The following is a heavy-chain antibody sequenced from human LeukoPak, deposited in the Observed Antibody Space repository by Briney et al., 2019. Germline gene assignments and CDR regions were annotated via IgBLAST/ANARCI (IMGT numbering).Heavy chain of an antibody. CDR1: GGSISSYY. J-gene: IGHJ4*02. Sequence: PSETLSLTCTISGGSISSYYWSWIRQPAGKGLEWIGRIYTSGSTNYNPSLKSRVTMSVDTSKNQFSLKLSSVTAADTAVYYCARSPRGDDPDYFDYWGQGTLVTVSS. D-gene: IGHD3-10*01. CDR3: ARSPRGDDPDYFDY. V-gene: IGHV4-4*07. CDR2: IYTSGST.